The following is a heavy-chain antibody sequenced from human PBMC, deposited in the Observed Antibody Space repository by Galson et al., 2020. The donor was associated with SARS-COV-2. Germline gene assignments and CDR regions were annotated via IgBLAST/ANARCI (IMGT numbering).Heavy chain of an antibody. J-gene: IGHJ4*02. CDR1: GFTFSIYS. D-gene: IGHD6-19*01. CDR3: ARDKSSSGWSGGVY. CDR2: IDSSSSDI. Sequence: GESLKISCTASGFTFSIYSMDWVRQAPGKGLEWISYIDSSSSDIQYADSVKGRFTISRDNAKNSLYLQMNNLRDDDTAVYYCARDKSSSGWSGGVYWGQGTLVTVSS. V-gene: IGHV3-48*02.